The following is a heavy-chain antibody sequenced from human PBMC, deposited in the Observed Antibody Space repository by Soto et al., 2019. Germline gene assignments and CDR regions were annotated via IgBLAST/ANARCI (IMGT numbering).Heavy chain of an antibody. Sequence: QVQLQESGPGLVKPSETLSLTCTVSGGAISGYYWTWIRQPAGKGLEWSGRIYSSGGTKYNPSLKRRVDMSLDMSKNQFSLRLNSVTAADTAVYYCARGQRFSDSFDPWGQGTLVTVSS. CDR2: IYSSGGT. CDR1: GGAISGYY. J-gene: IGHJ5*02. V-gene: IGHV4-4*07. CDR3: ARGQRFSDSFDP. D-gene: IGHD3-3*01.